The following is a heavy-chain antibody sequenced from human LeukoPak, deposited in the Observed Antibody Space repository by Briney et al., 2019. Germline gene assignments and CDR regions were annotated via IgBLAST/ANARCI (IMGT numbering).Heavy chain of an antibody. Sequence: GGSLRLSCAASGFTVSRNEMSWVRQAPGKGLEWVSSISGGSTYYADSRKGRFTISRDNSKNTLYLQMNSLRAEDTAVYYCARAPSVAAAHDAFDVWGQGTMVTVSS. V-gene: IGHV3-38-3*01. J-gene: IGHJ3*01. CDR3: ARAPSVAAAHDAFDV. D-gene: IGHD6-13*01. CDR2: ISGGST. CDR1: GFTVSRNE.